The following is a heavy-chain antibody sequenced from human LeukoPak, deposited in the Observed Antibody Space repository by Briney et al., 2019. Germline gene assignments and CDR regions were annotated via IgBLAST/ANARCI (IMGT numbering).Heavy chain of an antibody. J-gene: IGHJ6*02. CDR2: ISWNSGSI. V-gene: IGHV3-9*01. CDR3: AKAGIGSSSAHYYYYGMDV. Sequence: GGSLRLSCVASGFTFDDYAMHWVRQAPGKGLEWVSGISWNSGSIGYADSVKGRFTISRDNAKNSLYLQMNSLRAEDTALYYCAKAGIGSSSAHYYYYGMDVWGQGTTVTVSS. D-gene: IGHD6-6*01. CDR1: GFTFDDYA.